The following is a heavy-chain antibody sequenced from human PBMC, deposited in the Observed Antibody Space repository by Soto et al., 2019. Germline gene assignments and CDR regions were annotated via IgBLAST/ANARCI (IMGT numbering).Heavy chain of an antibody. V-gene: IGHV1-8*01. CDR1: GYTFTSYD. D-gene: IGHD3-3*01. Sequence: QVQLVQSGAEVKKPGASVKVSCKASGYTFTSYDSNWVRQATGQGLAWMGWMNPNSGNTGYAQKFEGRVTMTRKTSISTAYMEVSSLRSEDTAVYYCAGNDDDREWLFKGNWFGPWGQGTLGTVSS. CDR2: MNPNSGNT. J-gene: IGHJ5*02. CDR3: AGNDDDREWLFKGNWFGP.